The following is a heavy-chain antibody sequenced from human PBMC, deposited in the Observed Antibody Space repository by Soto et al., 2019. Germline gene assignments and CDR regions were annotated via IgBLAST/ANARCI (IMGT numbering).Heavy chain of an antibody. V-gene: IGHV1-69*08. J-gene: IGHJ4*02. Sequence: QVQLVQSGAEVKKPGSSVKVSCKASGGTFSSYTISWVRQAPGQGLEWMGRIIPILSIANYAQKFQGRVTITADKSTSTAYMELSSLRSEDTAVYYCARDSDFGVVIIPLDYWGQGTLVTVSS. CDR2: IIPILSIA. CDR1: GGTFSSYT. D-gene: IGHD3-3*01. CDR3: ARDSDFGVVIIPLDY.